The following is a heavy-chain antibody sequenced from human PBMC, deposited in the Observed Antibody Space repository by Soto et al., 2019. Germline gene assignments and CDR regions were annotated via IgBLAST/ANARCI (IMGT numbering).Heavy chain of an antibody. CDR3: AHRIPYYFDSSGFYADAFDV. V-gene: IGHV2-5*02. J-gene: IGHJ3*01. D-gene: IGHD3-22*01. Sequence: QITLKESGPTLVKPTQTLTLTCTFSGFSLKTGGAGVGWIRQPPGKALKWLVIIYWDDDKRYSPSLKIRLTITRDTSKSQVVLTMTNVDPAVTATYFCAHRIPYYFDSSGFYADAFDVWGQGTKVTVSS. CDR1: GFSLKTGGAG. CDR2: IYWDDDK.